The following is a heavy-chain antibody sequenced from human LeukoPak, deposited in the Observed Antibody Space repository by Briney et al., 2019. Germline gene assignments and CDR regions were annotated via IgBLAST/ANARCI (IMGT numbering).Heavy chain of an antibody. V-gene: IGHV4-61*02. CDR2: FYISEGT. CDR1: GGSINSGSYY. J-gene: IGHJ3*02. D-gene: IGHD7-27*01. CDR3: ASLGSFDI. Sequence: SQTLSLTCTVSGGSINSGSYYWNWIRQPAGKGLEWIGRFYISEGTKYNPSLKSRVTISVDTSKNQFSLRLSSVTAADTAVYYCASLGSFDIWGQGTMVTVSS.